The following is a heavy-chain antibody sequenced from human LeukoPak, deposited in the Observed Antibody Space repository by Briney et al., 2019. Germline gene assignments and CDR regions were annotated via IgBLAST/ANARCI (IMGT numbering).Heavy chain of an antibody. Sequence: GRALRLSCAASGFTFNSYSMNWVRQAPGKGLEWVSSISSSSSYIYYADSVKGRFTISRDNAKNSLYLQMNSLRAEDTAVYFCARDEKVYSSSGPADYWGQGTLVTVSS. D-gene: IGHD6-6*01. V-gene: IGHV3-21*01. CDR2: ISSSSSYI. CDR3: ARDEKVYSSSGPADY. CDR1: GFTFNSYS. J-gene: IGHJ4*02.